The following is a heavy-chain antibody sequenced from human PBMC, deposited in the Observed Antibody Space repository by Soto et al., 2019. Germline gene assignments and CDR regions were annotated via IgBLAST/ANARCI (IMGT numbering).Heavy chain of an antibody. Sequence: SETLSLTCSVSGGSVSSRSFYWGWIRQSPGKGLEWIGYISYRVDTYYSPSLKSRVTMSIDTSKNQFSLNVSSVTAADTAVYYCARVAGVAYCGGDCYHFDYWGQGTLVTVSS. CDR1: GGSVSSRSFY. CDR2: ISYRVDT. J-gene: IGHJ4*02. V-gene: IGHV4-30-4*08. CDR3: ARVAGVAYCGGDCYHFDY. D-gene: IGHD2-21*02.